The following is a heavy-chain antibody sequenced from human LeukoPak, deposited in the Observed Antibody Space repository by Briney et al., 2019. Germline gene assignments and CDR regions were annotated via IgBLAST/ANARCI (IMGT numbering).Heavy chain of an antibody. Sequence: SETLSLTCTVSGGSISSSSYYWGWIRQPPGKGLEWIGSIYYSGSTYYNPSLKSRVTISVDTSKNQFSLKLSSVTAADTAVYYCARTLMCCSGGSCYYYFDYWGQGTLVTVSS. J-gene: IGHJ4*02. V-gene: IGHV4-39*07. CDR2: IYYSGST. D-gene: IGHD2-15*01. CDR3: ARTLMCCSGGSCYYYFDY. CDR1: GGSISSSSYY.